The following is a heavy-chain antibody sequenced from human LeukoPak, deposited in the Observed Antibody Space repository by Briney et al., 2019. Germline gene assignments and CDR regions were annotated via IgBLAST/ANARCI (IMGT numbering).Heavy chain of an antibody. Sequence: PGGSLRLSCAASGFTFSNYWMHWVRQAPAKGLVWVSRISSDGGSSTYADSVKGRFTVSRDNAKNTLYLQTNSLRAEDTAVYYCVRDKTRNDFDYWGQGTLVTVSS. V-gene: IGHV3-74*01. CDR2: ISSDGGSS. J-gene: IGHJ4*02. CDR1: GFTFSNYW. CDR3: VRDKTRNDFDY. D-gene: IGHD1-14*01.